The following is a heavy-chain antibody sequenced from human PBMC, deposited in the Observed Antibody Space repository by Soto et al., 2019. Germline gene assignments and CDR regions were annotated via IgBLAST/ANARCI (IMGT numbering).Heavy chain of an antibody. CDR2: IARAGDLI. CDR1: GFTFSNYA. J-gene: IGHJ5*02. Sequence: GGSLRLSCAASGFTFSNYAMVWVRQAPGKGLEWVSAIARAGDLIYYTDALRGRFTISRDNAKNSLHLQMNSLRAEDTAVYYCTRDASRDSSARGWFDPWGPGTLVTVS. D-gene: IGHD6-13*01. V-gene: IGHV3-21*01. CDR3: TRDASRDSSARGWFDP.